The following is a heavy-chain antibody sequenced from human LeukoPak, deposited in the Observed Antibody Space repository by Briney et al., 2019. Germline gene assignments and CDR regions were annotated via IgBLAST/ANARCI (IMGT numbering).Heavy chain of an antibody. CDR3: ARGGGYCSSTSCYNNWFDP. Sequence: ASVKVSCKASGYTLTGNYMHWVRHTPEQRLERMGWINLNSGGTNYAQKFQGRVTMTRDTSISTAYMELSRLRSDDTAVYYCARGGGYCSSTSCYNNWFDPWGQGTLVTVSS. V-gene: IGHV1-2*02. CDR2: INLNSGGT. CDR1: GYTLTGNY. D-gene: IGHD2-2*02. J-gene: IGHJ5*02.